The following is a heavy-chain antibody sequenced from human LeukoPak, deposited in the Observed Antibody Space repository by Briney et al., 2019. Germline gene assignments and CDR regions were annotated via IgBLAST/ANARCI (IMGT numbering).Heavy chain of an antibody. CDR2: IYNTGST. J-gene: IGHJ4*02. D-gene: IGHD3-16*01. CDR3: ARNASTGYFDY. Sequence: SETLSLTCGVSGSSVSNTYYWGWIRQPPGKGLEWIGSIYNTGSTYYNPSLKSRVTISVDTSKNQFSLKLSSVTAADTAVYYCARNASTGYFDYWGQGTLVTVSS. CDR1: GSSVSNTYY. V-gene: IGHV4-38-2*01.